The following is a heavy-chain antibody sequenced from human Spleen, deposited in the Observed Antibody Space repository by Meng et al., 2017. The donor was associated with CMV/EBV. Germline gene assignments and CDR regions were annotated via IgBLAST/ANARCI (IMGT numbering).Heavy chain of an antibody. CDR1: DYSFTSYS. D-gene: IGHD4/OR15-4a*01. V-gene: IGHV1-69*05. J-gene: IGHJ4*02. CDR2: IIPIFGTA. CDR3: ARGALYGGQTPFDY. Sequence: SVKVSCKASDYSFTSYSISWVRQAPGQGLEWMGGIIPIFGTANYAQKFQGRVTITTDESTSTAYMELSSLRSEDTAVYYCARGALYGGQTPFDYWGQGTLVTVSS.